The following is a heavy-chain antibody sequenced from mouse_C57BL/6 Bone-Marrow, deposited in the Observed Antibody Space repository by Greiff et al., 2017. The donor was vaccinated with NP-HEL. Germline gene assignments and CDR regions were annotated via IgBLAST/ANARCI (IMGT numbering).Heavy chain of an antibody. V-gene: IGHV1-81*01. Sequence: LVESGAELARPGASVKLSCKASGYTFTSYGISWVKQRTGQGLEWIGEIYPRSGNTYYNEKFKGKATLTADKSSSTAYMELRSLTSEDSAVYFCASQGNYWGQGTTLTVSS. D-gene: IGHD3-2*02. CDR3: ASQGNY. J-gene: IGHJ2*01. CDR1: GYTFTSYG. CDR2: IYPRSGNT.